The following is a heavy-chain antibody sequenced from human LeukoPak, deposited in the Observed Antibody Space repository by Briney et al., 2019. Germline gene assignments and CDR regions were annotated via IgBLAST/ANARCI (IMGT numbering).Heavy chain of an antibody. V-gene: IGHV1-2*02. Sequence: ASVKVSCKASGYTFTGYYMHSVRQAPGQGLECVGWINPNGGDTNYAQKFKGRVTMTRDTSISTAYMQLSRLRSDDTAVYYCARDLTVKNRLLLGYWGQGTLVTVSS. CDR1: GYTFTGYY. J-gene: IGHJ4*02. CDR2: INPNGGDT. CDR3: ARDLTVKNRLLLGY. D-gene: IGHD2-15*01.